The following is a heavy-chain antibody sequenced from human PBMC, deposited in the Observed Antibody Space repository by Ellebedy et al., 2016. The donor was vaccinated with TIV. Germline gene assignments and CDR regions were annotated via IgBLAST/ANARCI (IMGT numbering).Heavy chain of an antibody. Sequence: MPSETLSLTCTVSGGSIRSYYWTWIRQPPGKGLEWIGYSYYTGSTNYNPSLKGRVTISVDTSKNQFSLKLSSVTAADTAVYYCARGAKGSWFDAWGQGRLVTVSS. CDR2: SYYTGST. CDR1: GGSIRSYY. J-gene: IGHJ5*02. CDR3: ARGAKGSWFDA. V-gene: IGHV4-59*01. D-gene: IGHD4/OR15-4a*01.